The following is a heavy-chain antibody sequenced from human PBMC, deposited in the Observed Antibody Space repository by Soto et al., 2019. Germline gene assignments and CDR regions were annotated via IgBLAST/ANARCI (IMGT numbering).Heavy chain of an antibody. Sequence: EVQLLEAGGDLLQPGGSLRLSCAASGFTFSNYAMTWVRQATGKGLEWVSVISGSGGSTYYADSVKGRFTISRDTVKNMLYLQMNNRRAEDTALYYCAKGTSYYDSSCFDYWGQGTLVTVCS. CDR1: GFTFSNYA. CDR3: AKGTSYYDSSCFDY. J-gene: IGHJ4*02. CDR2: ISGSGGST. D-gene: IGHD3-22*01. V-gene: IGHV3-23*01.